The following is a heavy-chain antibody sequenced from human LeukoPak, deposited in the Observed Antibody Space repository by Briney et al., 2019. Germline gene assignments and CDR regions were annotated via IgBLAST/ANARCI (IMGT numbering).Heavy chain of an antibody. J-gene: IGHJ4*02. CDR3: AIRYSGSYNDY. Sequence: GESLKISCKGSGYSFTDYWIGWVRQMPGKGREWMGIIYPGDSDTRYSPSFQGQVTFSADKSISTAYLQWSSLNASDTAMYYCAIRYSGSYNDYWGQGTLVTVSS. V-gene: IGHV5-51*01. CDR1: GYSFTDYW. D-gene: IGHD1-26*01. CDR2: IYPGDSDT.